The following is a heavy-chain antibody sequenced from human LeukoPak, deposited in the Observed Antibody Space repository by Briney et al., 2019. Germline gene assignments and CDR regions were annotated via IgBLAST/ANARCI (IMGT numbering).Heavy chain of an antibody. J-gene: IGHJ5*02. CDR2: INPYSIAT. CDR3: AASTVTHTRDP. Sequence: ASVKVSCKASGFGSSDIYFNWVRQAPGRGLEWLGWINPYSIATNYAQKFQGRVTMAASFTSAKTILSRLRSDVTAVYYCAASTVTHTRDPWGQGTLVTVSS. D-gene: IGHD1-1*01. V-gene: IGHV1-2*02. CDR1: GFGSSDIY.